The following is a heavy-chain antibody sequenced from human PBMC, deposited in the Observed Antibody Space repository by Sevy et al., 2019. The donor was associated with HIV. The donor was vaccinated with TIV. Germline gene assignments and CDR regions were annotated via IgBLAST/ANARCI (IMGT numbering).Heavy chain of an antibody. J-gene: IGHJ6*03. D-gene: IGHD2-21*02. V-gene: IGHV3-30-3*01. CDR3: ARNGGDSNYHYNYMDV. CDR2: ISYEGTNK. Sequence: GGSLRLSCVASGFTFSSYPMHWVRQAPGKGLEWVAVISYEGTNKYYADSVKGRFTISRDNSKNTLYLQMNSLRDDDTAVYYCARNGGDSNYHYNYMDVWGKGTTVTVSS. CDR1: GFTFSSYP.